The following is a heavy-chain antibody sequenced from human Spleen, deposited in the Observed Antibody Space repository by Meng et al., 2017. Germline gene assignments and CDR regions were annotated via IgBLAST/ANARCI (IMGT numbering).Heavy chain of an antibody. D-gene: IGHD3-10*01. V-gene: IGHV4-34*01. CDR3: ASDLWFGELPLDY. J-gene: IGHJ4*02. CDR1: GGSFSGSY. CDR2: IHHSGST. Sequence: HQVCPVLLMPSETLSLTCAGYGGSFSGSYWSWLRQPPGKGLEWIGEIHHSGSTNYNPSLKSRVTISVDTSKNQFSLKLSSVTAADTAVYYCASDLWFGELPLDYWGQGTLVTVFS.